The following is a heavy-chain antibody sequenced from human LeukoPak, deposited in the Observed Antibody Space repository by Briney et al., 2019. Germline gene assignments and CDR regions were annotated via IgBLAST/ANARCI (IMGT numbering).Heavy chain of an antibody. D-gene: IGHD6-13*01. V-gene: IGHV4-39*07. CDR2: IYYSGST. Sequence: SETLSLTCTVSGGSISSSSYYWGWIRQPAGKGLEWIGSIYYSGSTYYNPSLKSRVTISVDTSKNQFSLRLSSVAAADTAVYYCARLPLSFIAAADPDYWGQGTLVTVSS. CDR3: ARLPLSFIAAADPDY. CDR1: GGSISSSSYY. J-gene: IGHJ4*02.